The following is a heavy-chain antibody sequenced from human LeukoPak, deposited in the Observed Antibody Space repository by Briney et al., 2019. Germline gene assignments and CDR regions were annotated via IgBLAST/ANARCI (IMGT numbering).Heavy chain of an antibody. J-gene: IGHJ5*02. D-gene: IGHD1-26*01. Sequence: AGGSLRLSCAASGFTVSSNYMSWVRQAPGKGLEWVSVISSDGRTYYADSVKGRFTISRDNSKNTLDLQMNSLRVEDTAVYYCAKEEARWEWFDPWGQGTLVTVSS. CDR2: ISSDGRT. CDR3: AKEEARWEWFDP. V-gene: IGHV3-66*01. CDR1: GFTVSSNY.